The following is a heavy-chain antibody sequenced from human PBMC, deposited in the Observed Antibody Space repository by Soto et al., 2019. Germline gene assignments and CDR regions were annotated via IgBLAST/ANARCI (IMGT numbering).Heavy chain of an antibody. CDR1: GFTFSDYG. CDR3: TRVSRTGEDDY. CDR2: ISSGRDTI. V-gene: IGHV3-48*02. Sequence: EVQLVESGGGLAQPGGSLRLSCAASGFTFSDYGVTWVRQAPGKGLEWISYISSGRDTIYYADSVKGRFTISRDDAKETLFLQRNSLRDEDTAVYYCTRVSRTGEDDYWGRGTLVTVSS. D-gene: IGHD3-10*01. J-gene: IGHJ4*02.